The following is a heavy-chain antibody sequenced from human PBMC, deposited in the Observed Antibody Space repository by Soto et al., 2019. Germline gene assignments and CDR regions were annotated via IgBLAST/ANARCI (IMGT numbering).Heavy chain of an antibody. CDR2: VDPEDGET. CDR3: ARLNVDSYQVYYAMDV. J-gene: IGHJ6*02. CDR1: GYTFIDYF. D-gene: IGHD4-17*01. V-gene: IGHV1-69-2*01. Sequence: ASVKVSCTVSGYTFIDYFVHWVQQAPGKGLEWMGLVDPEDGETIYAEKFQGRLTISKDTSGSQVVLSMTNVDPVDTATYYCARLNVDSYQVYYAMDVWGQGTTVTVSS.